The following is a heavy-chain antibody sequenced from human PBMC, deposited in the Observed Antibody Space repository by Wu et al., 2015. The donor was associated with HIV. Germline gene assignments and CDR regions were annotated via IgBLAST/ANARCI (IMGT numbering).Heavy chain of an antibody. V-gene: IGHV1-69*05. Sequence: QVQLVQSGAEVRNPGSSVKVSCKASGGTFDNNAVSWVRQAPGQGLEWVGRILPVFATTNCAQKFLGRVTMTTDESTTTAYMELSRLSTDDTALYYCARERGYSFGFNIWGQGTMVTVSS. CDR2: ILPVFATT. J-gene: IGHJ3*01. CDR3: ARERGYSFGFNI. D-gene: IGHD5-18*01. CDR1: GGTFDNNA.